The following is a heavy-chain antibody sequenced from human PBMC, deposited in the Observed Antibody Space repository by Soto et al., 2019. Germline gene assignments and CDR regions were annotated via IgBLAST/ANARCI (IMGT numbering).Heavy chain of an antibody. CDR3: ARGYYDILTGYPYFDY. V-gene: IGHV4-31*03. Sequence: LSLTCTVSGGSIRSGAFYWTWIRQHPGKGLEWIGYIYHSGSTYYNPSLKSRVTISVDTSKNQFSLKLTSVTAADTAVYYCARGYYDILTGYPYFDYWGQGTLVTVSS. D-gene: IGHD3-9*01. CDR2: IYHSGST. CDR1: GGSIRSGAFY. J-gene: IGHJ4*02.